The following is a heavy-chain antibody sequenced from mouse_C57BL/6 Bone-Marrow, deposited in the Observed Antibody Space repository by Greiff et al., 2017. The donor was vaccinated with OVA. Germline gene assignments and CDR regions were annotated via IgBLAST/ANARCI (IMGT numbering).Heavy chain of an antibody. Sequence: QVQLQQPGAELVKPGASVKLSCKASGYTFTSYWMHWVKQRPGQGLEWIGMIHPNSGSTNYNEKFKSKATLTVDKSSSTAYMQLSSLTSEDSAVYYCARFDYYKGVFVYYAMDYWGQGTSVTVSS. CDR1: GYTFTSYW. J-gene: IGHJ4*01. CDR2: IHPNSGST. CDR3: ARFDYYKGVFVYYAMDY. D-gene: IGHD1-1*01. V-gene: IGHV1-64*01.